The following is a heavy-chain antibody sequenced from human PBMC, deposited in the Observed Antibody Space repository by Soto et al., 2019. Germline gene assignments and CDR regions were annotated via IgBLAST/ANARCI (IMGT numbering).Heavy chain of an antibody. Sequence: QVQLQESGPGLVKPSETLSLSCTVSGGSISSYYWSWFRQSPGKRMEWIGYVHHSWGSSYNPSLLSRVAISLDPSKSQFSLKVTSVTATDTAVYSCARQGFGPLHGLVDVWGQGTTVTVSS. CDR1: GGSISSYY. D-gene: IGHD3-10*01. V-gene: IGHV4-59*08. CDR2: VHHSWGS. CDR3: ARQGFGPLHGLVDV. J-gene: IGHJ6*02.